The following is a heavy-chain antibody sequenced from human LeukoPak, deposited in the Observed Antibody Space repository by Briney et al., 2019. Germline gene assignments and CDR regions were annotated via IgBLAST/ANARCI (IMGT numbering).Heavy chain of an antibody. CDR3: AKGRGYCSGGSCYSGFDS. J-gene: IGHJ5*01. CDR1: GFTFSTYA. D-gene: IGHD2-15*01. V-gene: IGHV3-23*01. Sequence: PGGSLRLSCAASGFTFSTYAMTWVRQAPGKGLEWVSGISASGGSTHYADSVKGRFTISRDNSKNTLYLQMNSLRAEDTAVYYCAKGRGYCSGGSCYSGFDSWGQGTLVTVSS. CDR2: ISASGGST.